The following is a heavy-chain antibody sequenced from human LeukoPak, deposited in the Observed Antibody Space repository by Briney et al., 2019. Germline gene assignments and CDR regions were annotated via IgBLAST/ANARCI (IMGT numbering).Heavy chain of an antibody. J-gene: IGHJ4*02. CDR1: GFTFSSYW. Sequence: PGGSLRLPCEASGFTFSSYWMYWVRQAPGKGLVWVSRINSDGSSTSYADSVKGRFTISRDNAKNTLYLQMNSLRVEDTAVYYCARVSYCSGGSCYSYFDYWGQGTLVTVSS. CDR2: INSDGSST. V-gene: IGHV3-74*01. CDR3: ARVSYCSGGSCYSYFDY. D-gene: IGHD2-15*01.